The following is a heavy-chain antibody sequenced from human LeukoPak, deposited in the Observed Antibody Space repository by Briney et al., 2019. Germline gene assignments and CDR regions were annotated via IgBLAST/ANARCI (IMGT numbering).Heavy chain of an antibody. V-gene: IGHV3-48*04. CDR3: ARASSVAGPYFDY. CDR1: GFTFSAYS. CDR2: ISSSSSTI. J-gene: IGHJ4*02. D-gene: IGHD6-19*01. Sequence: GGSLRLSCSASGFTFSAYSVNWVRQAPGKGPEWVSYISSSSSTIYYADSVKGRFTISRDNAKNSLYLQMNSLRAEDTAVYYCARASSVAGPYFDYWGQGTLVTVSS.